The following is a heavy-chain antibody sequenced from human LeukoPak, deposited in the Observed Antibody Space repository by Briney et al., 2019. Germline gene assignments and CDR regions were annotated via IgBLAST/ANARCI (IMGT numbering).Heavy chain of an antibody. Sequence: ASVKVSCKASGYTFTGYYMHWVRQAPGQGLEWMGWINPNCGGTNYAQKFQGRVTMTRDTSISTAYMELSRLRSDDTAVYYCAREGPNNWFDPWGQGTLVTVSS. J-gene: IGHJ5*02. CDR2: INPNCGGT. V-gene: IGHV1-2*02. CDR3: AREGPNNWFDP. CDR1: GYTFTGYY.